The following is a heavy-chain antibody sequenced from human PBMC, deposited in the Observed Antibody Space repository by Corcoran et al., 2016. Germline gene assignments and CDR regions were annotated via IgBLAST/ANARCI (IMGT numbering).Heavy chain of an antibody. CDR1: GFTFDDYG. CDR3: ARDSSGYGLFWFDP. CDR2: MNWNGGST. Sequence: EVQLVESGGGVVRPGGSLRLSCAASGFTFDDYGMSWVRQAPGKGLEWVSGMNWNGGSTGYADSVKGRFNISRDNAKNSVYLQINSLRAEDTALYHCARDSSGYGLFWFDPWGQGTLVTVSS. J-gene: IGHJ5*02. D-gene: IGHD3-22*01. V-gene: IGHV3-20*01.